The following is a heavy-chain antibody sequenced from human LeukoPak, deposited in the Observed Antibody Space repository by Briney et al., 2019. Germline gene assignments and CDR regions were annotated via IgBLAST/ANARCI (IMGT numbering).Heavy chain of an antibody. V-gene: IGHV3-21*01. CDR3: ARDLEGGFDY. J-gene: IGHJ4*02. CDR2: ISSSSSYI. Sequence: GGSLGLSCAASGFTFSSYSMNWVRQAPGKGLEWVSSISSSSSYIYYTDSLKGRFTISRDNAKNSLYLQMNSLRAEDTAVYYCARDLEGGFDYWGQGTLVTVSS. CDR1: GFTFSSYS. D-gene: IGHD3-16*01.